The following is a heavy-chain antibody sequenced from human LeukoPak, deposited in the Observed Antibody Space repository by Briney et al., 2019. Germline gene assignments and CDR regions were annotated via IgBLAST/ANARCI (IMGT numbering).Heavy chain of an antibody. CDR2: INPSGGST. Sequence: ASVKVSCKASGYTFINYYMHWVRQAPGQGLEWMGIINPSGGSTSYAQKLQGRVTMTTDTSTSTAYMELRSLRSDDTAVYYCARGNYDSSGYFRRFDYWGQGTLVTVSS. CDR1: GYTFINYY. J-gene: IGHJ4*02. CDR3: ARGNYDSSGYFRRFDY. V-gene: IGHV1-46*01. D-gene: IGHD3-22*01.